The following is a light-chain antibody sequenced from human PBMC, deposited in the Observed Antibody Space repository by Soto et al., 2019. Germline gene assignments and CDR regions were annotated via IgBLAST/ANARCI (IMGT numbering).Light chain of an antibody. CDR1: QSVARNS. V-gene: IGKV3-20*01. CDR3: QQYGSSPRT. Sequence: EIVLTQSPGTLSLSPGDSATLSCRASQSVARNSIAWYQQRPGQAPRLLIYAASGRATDVPDRFSGSGSGTDFTLTISRLEPEDFAVYYCQQYGSSPRTFGQGTKVDIK. J-gene: IGKJ1*01. CDR2: AAS.